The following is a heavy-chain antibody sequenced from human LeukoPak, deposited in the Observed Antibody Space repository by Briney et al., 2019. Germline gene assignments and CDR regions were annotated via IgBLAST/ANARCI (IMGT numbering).Heavy chain of an antibody. CDR2: MNPNSGNT. Sequence: GASVKVSRKASGYTFTSYDINWVRQATGQGLEWMGWMNPNSGNTGYAQKFQGRVTMTRNTSISTAYMELRSLRSDDTAVYYCARPRFLYCSSTSCTDYYGMDVWGQGTTVTVSS. J-gene: IGHJ6*02. V-gene: IGHV1-8*01. CDR1: GYTFTSYD. CDR3: ARPRFLYCSSTSCTDYYGMDV. D-gene: IGHD2-2*01.